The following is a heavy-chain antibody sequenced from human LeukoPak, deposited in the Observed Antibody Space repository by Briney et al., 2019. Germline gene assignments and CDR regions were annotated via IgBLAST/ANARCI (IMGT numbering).Heavy chain of an antibody. CDR3: ARALIGYYFDY. Sequence: GGSLRLSCAASGFSFSSYRMNWVGKPPGKGLEWVSSVSNSGDYIHYADSVKGRFTISRDNSKNSLYLQMNSLRAEDTAVYYCARALIGYYFDYWGQGTLVTVSS. V-gene: IGHV3-21*06. CDR1: GFSFSSYR. CDR2: VSNSGDYI. J-gene: IGHJ4*02. D-gene: IGHD2-8*01.